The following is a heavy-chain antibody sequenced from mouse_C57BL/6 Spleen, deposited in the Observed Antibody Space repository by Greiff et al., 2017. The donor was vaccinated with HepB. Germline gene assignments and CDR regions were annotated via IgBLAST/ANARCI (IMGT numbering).Heavy chain of an antibody. J-gene: IGHJ4*01. CDR3: ARGSSDYAMDY. V-gene: IGHV1-80*01. CDR1: GYAFSSYW. Sequence: QVQLQQSGAELVKPGASVKISCKASGYAFSSYWMNWVKQRPGKGLEWIGQIYPGDGDTNYNGKFKGKATLTAEKSSSTAYMQLSSPTSEDSAVYFCARGSSDYAMDYWGQGTSVTVSS. CDR2: IYPGDGDT. D-gene: IGHD3-2*02.